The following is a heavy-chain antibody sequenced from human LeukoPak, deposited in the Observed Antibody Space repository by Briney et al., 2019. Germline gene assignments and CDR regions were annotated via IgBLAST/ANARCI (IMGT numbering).Heavy chain of an antibody. CDR3: AGKGTDSSGWYHWFDP. Sequence: GASVKVSCKASGYTFTSYDINWVRQATGQGLEWMGWMNPNSGNTGYAQKFQGRVTMTRNTSISTAYMELSSLRSEDTAVYYCAGKGTDSSGWYHWFDPWGQGTLVTVSS. D-gene: IGHD6-19*01. J-gene: IGHJ5*02. V-gene: IGHV1-8*01. CDR2: MNPNSGNT. CDR1: GYTFTSYD.